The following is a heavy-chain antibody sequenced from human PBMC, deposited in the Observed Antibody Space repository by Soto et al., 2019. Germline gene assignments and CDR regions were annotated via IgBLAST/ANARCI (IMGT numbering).Heavy chain of an antibody. CDR3: ATGITNGDNPTFDY. V-gene: IGHV3-48*02. J-gene: IGHJ4*02. CDR2: ISSSSSTI. D-gene: IGHD4-17*01. Sequence: EVQLVESGGGLVQPGGSLRLSCAASGFTFSSYSMNWVRQAPGKGLEWVSYISSSSSTIYYADSVKGRFTISRDNAKNSLYLQMNSLRDEDTAVYYCATGITNGDNPTFDYWGQGTLVTVSS. CDR1: GFTFSSYS.